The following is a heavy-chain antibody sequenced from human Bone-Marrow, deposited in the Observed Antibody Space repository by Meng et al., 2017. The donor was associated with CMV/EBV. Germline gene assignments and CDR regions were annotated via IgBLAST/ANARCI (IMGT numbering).Heavy chain of an antibody. CDR2: ISGSGGST. CDR1: GFTFSSYA. J-gene: IGHJ3*02. CDR3: AKTRSGSCSIGAFDI. V-gene: IGHV3-23*01. Sequence: GESLKISCAASGFTFSSYAMSWVRQAPGKGLEWVSAISGSGGSTYYADSVKGRFTISRDNSKNTLYLQMNSLRAEDTAVYYCAKTRSGSCSIGAFDIWGQGTMVTVSS. D-gene: IGHD1-26*01.